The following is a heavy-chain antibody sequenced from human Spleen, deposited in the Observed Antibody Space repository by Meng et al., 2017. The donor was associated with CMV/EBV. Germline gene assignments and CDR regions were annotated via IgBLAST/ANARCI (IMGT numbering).Heavy chain of an antibody. CDR3: ARGVRGPPLVDPEHFQD. J-gene: IGHJ1*01. D-gene: IGHD2-15*01. Sequence: SETLSLTCAVSGGSISGSYWSWIRQSPGKGLEWIGFLYYTGSNNYNPSLKSRVTISADTSKNQFSLNLHSVTSADPAVYYCARGVRGPPLVDPEHFQDWGQGTMVTVSS. CDR1: GGSISGSY. CDR2: LYYTGSN. V-gene: IGHV4-59*01.